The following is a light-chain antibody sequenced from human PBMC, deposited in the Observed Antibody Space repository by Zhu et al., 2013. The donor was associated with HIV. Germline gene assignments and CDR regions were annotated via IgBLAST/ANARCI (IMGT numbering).Light chain of an antibody. CDR3: QRFGSSVTWT. Sequence: EFVLTQSPATLSVSPGERATLSCRASQSVSSHLAWYQQKPGQAPRLLIYGASDRATGIPDRFSGSGSGTDFTLTITGLEPEDFGMYFCQRFGSSVTWTFGQGTKLEIK. CDR2: GAS. V-gene: IGKV3-20*01. J-gene: IGKJ1*01. CDR1: QSVSSH.